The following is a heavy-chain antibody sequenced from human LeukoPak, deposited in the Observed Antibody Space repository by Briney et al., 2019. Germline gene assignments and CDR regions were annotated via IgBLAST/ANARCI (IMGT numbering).Heavy chain of an antibody. CDR2: INPNSGGT. CDR3: ARVVAVTGTPVYYMDV. V-gene: IGHV1-2*02. Sequence: ASVNVSFKASGYMFTGYYMHWVRPAPGQGLEWVGWINPNSGGTNYAQKFQGRVTMTRDTSISPAYMDLNRLRSDDTAVYYCARVVAVTGTPVYYMDVWGKGTTVTVSS. J-gene: IGHJ6*03. D-gene: IGHD6-19*01. CDR1: GYMFTGYY.